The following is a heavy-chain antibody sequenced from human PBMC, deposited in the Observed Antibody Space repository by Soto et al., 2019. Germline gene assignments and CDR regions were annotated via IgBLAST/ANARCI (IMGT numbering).Heavy chain of an antibody. V-gene: IGHV4-59*01. Sequence: SETLSLTCTVSGGSISSYYWSWIRQPPGKGLEWIGYIYYSGSTNYNPSLKSRVTISVDTSKNQFSLKLSSVTAVDTAVYYCARFIYNWFDPWGQGTLVTVSS. CDR3: ARFIYNWFDP. CDR2: IYYSGST. J-gene: IGHJ5*02. D-gene: IGHD3-3*02. CDR1: GGSISSYY.